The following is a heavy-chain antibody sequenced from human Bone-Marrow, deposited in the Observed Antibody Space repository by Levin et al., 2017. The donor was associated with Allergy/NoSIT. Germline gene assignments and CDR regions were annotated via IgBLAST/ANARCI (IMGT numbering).Heavy chain of an antibody. V-gene: IGHV3-11*01. CDR1: GFIFSDYY. CDR3: ARVFRYGSGFYDLPFDY. J-gene: IGHJ4*02. CDR2: ITSSGSTI. Sequence: GESLKISCAASGFIFSDYYMTWIRQAPGKGLEWISYITSSGSTIYYADSVQGRFTISRDNAKNSLSLKMNSLRAEDTAVYYCARVFRYGSGFYDLPFDYWGQGTLVTVSS. D-gene: IGHD2-15*01.